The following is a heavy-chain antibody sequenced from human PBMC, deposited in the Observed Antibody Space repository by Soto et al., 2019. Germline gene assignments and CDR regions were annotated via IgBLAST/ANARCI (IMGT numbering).Heavy chain of an antibody. CDR2: IFYSGST. CDR3: ARRYSTSIDF. CDR1: GGSISSYY. J-gene: IGHJ4*02. D-gene: IGHD6-13*01. V-gene: IGHV4-59*08. Sequence: PSETPSLTCTVSGGSISSYYWSWIRQPPGKGLEWIGYIFYSGSTNYNPSLKSRVTISVDTSKNQFSLKLSSVTAADTAVYYCARRYSTSIDFWGEGTLVTGSS.